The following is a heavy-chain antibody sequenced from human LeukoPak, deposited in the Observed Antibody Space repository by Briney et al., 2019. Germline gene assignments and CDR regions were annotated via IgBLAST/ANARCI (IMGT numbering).Heavy chain of an antibody. CDR1: GFSFSTYW. CDR2: ISSDGSST. V-gene: IGHV3-74*01. D-gene: IGHD2-15*01. J-gene: IGHJ4*02. Sequence: GGSLRLSCAASGFSFSTYWMHWVRQAPGKGLVWVSRISSDGSSTTYADSVQGRFTISRDNAKNTLYLQMNSLRAEDTAVYYCARVGRHCSGGSCYDYWGQGTLVTVSS. CDR3: ARVGRHCSGGSCYDY.